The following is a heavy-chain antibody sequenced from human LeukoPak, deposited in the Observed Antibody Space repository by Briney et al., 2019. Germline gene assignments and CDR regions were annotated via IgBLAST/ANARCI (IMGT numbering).Heavy chain of an antibody. CDR3: ARVAYSSGWKPLRN. Sequence: GESLKISCQGSGYNFIAYCICWVRQMPGERLEWMAIICPGDSDTKYNPSFLGQVSVSADKSVSTAYLQWRSLQASDTAIYYCARVAYSSGWKPLRNWGQGTRVIVSS. J-gene: IGHJ4*02. CDR2: ICPGDSDT. CDR1: GYNFIAYC. D-gene: IGHD6-25*01. V-gene: IGHV5-51*01.